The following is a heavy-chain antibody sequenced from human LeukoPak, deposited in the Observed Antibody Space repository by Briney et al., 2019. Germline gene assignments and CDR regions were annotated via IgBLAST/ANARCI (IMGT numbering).Heavy chain of an antibody. V-gene: IGHV5-51*01. Sequence: PGESLKISCKGSGYSFTNYWLVWVRQMPGKGLEWMGIIYPADSNTRYSPSFQGQVTISADKSISTAYLQWSSLKASDTAMYYCARGNTGSWFDPWGQGTLVTVSS. CDR3: ARGNTGSWFDP. D-gene: IGHD1-14*01. J-gene: IGHJ5*02. CDR1: GYSFTNYW. CDR2: IYPADSNT.